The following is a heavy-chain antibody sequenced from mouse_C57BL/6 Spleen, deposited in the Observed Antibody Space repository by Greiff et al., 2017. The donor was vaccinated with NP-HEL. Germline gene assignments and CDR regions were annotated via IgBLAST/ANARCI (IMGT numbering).Heavy chain of an antibody. V-gene: IGHV1-80*01. CDR1: GYAFSSYW. CDR2: IYPGDGDT. Sequence: QVQLQQSGAELVKPGASVKISCKASGYAFSSYWMNWVKQRPGKGLEWIGQIYPGDGDTNYNGKFKGKATLTADKSSSTAYMKLSSLTSEDSAVDFGARSRGTYYDYGGFAYWGQGTLVTVSA. J-gene: IGHJ3*01. CDR3: ARSRGTYYDYGGFAY. D-gene: IGHD2-4*01.